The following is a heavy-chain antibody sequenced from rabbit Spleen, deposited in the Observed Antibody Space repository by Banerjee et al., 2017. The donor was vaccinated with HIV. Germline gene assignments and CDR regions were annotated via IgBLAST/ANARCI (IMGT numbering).Heavy chain of an antibody. V-gene: IGHV1S40*01. D-gene: IGHD8-1*01. CDR3: ARDGAGGSYFAL. CDR2: IAGSSSGFT. CDR1: GFSFSSNDY. J-gene: IGHJ4*01. Sequence: QSLEESGGDLVKPGASLTLTCTASGFSFSSNDYMCWVRQAPGKGLEWIACIAGSSSGFTYSATWAKGRFTCSKTSSTTVTLQMTSLTAADTATYFCARDGAGGSYFALWGPGTLVTVS.